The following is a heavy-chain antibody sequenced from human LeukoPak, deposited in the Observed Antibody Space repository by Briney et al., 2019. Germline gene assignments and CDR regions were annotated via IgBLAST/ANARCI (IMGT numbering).Heavy chain of an antibody. J-gene: IGHJ4*02. CDR1: GYTYTGYY. V-gene: IGHV1-46*01. Sequence: ASVKVSCKASGYTYTGYYMHWVRQAPGQGLEWMGIINPSGGSTSYAQKFQGRVTMTRDTSTSTVYMELSSLRSEDTAVYYCARDLSYCSGGSCYSAPLDYWGQGTLVTVSS. D-gene: IGHD2-15*01. CDR3: ARDLSYCSGGSCYSAPLDY. CDR2: INPSGGST.